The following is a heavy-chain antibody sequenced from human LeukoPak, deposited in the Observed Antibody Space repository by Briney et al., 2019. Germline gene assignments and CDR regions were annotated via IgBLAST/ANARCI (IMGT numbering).Heavy chain of an antibody. Sequence: PSETLSLTCTVSGGSISSSSYYWGWIRQPPGKGLEWIGSIYYSGSTYYNPSLRSRVTISVDTSKNQFSLKLSSVTAADTAVYYCARHTVGIVVVPAAAPVDYWGQGTLVTVSS. V-gene: IGHV4-39*01. CDR1: GGSISSSSYY. CDR2: IYYSGST. D-gene: IGHD2-2*03. CDR3: ARHTVGIVVVPAAAPVDY. J-gene: IGHJ4*02.